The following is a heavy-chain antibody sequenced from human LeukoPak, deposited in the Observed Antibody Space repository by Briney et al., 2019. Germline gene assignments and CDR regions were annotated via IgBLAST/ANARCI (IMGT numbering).Heavy chain of an antibody. CDR1: GGSISTYY. D-gene: IGHD3-22*01. V-gene: IGHV4-59*01. CDR3: ARGLRDSRGYYGGIYYSYYMDV. J-gene: IGHJ6*03. Sequence: SETLSLTCTVSGGSISTYYWTWIRQTPGKRLEWIGYIYSSGTTNYNPSLKSRVTFSVDTSNNHFSLKMTSVTAADTAVYFCARGLRDSRGYYGGIYYSYYMDVWGKGTTATVSS. CDR2: IYSSGTT.